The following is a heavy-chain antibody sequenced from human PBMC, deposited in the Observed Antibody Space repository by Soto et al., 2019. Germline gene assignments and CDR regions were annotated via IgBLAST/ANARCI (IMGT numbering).Heavy chain of an antibody. V-gene: IGHV3-30*03. D-gene: IGHD1-1*01. Sequence: LRLSCAASGFTFSSYGMHWVRQAPGKGLEWVAVISYDGSNKYYADSVKGRFTISRDNSKNTLYLQMNSLRAEDTAVYYCASEQLAVLRGVLDYWGQGTLVTVSS. CDR2: ISYDGSNK. CDR1: GFTFSSYG. CDR3: ASEQLAVLRGVLDY. J-gene: IGHJ4*02.